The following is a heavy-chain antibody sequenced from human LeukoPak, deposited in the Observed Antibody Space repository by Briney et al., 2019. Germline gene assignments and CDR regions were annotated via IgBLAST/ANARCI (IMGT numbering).Heavy chain of an antibody. CDR1: GFTFSSYW. CDR3: ARDRGIAARPGWFDP. V-gene: IGHV3-7*01. D-gene: IGHD6-6*01. Sequence: GGSLRLSCAASGFTFSSYWMSWVRQAPGKRLEWVANIKQDGSEKYYVDSVKGRFTISRDNAKNSLYLQMNSLRAEDTAVYYCARDRGIAARPGWFDPWGQGTLVTVSS. J-gene: IGHJ5*02. CDR2: IKQDGSEK.